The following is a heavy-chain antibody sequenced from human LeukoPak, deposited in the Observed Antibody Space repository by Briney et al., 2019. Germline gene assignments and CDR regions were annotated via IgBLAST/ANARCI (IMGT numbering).Heavy chain of an antibody. CDR3: AKEGGIMVRDSGALDY. CDR1: GFTFSSDA. J-gene: IGHJ4*02. D-gene: IGHD3-10*01. Sequence: PGGSLRLSCAASGFTFSSDAMIWVRQPPGQGLEWVSSISGSGRTTYYANSVKGRFTVSRDNSKNTLYLQMNSLRAEDTAVYYCAKEGGIMVRDSGALDYWGQGTLVTVSS. V-gene: IGHV3-23*01. CDR2: ISGSGRTT.